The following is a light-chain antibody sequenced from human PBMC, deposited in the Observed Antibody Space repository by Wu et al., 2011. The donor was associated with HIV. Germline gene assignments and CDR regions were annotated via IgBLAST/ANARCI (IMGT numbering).Light chain of an antibody. CDR3: QQYNKWPLL. CDR1: QSISNN. Sequence: SCRASQSISNNLAWYQQNWPGSQLLISGASTRATGIPARFRGSGSGTEFTLTISSMQSEDCAVYYCQQYNKWPLLFGQGTKLEIK. V-gene: IGKV3-15*01. J-gene: IGKJ2*01. CDR2: GAS.